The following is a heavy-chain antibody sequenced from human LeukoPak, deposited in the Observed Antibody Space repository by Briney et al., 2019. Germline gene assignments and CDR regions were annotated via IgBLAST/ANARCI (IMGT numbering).Heavy chain of an antibody. D-gene: IGHD2-2*01. CDR2: INHSGST. CDR1: GDSFSGFY. Sequence: SETLSLTCAVYGDSFSGFYWSWIRQPPGKGLEWIGEINHSGSTNYNPSLRSRVTISADTSKNQFSLSLNSVTAADTAVYYCARGPLGYCSSSSCHGPDYWGQGTLVTVSS. V-gene: IGHV4-34*01. J-gene: IGHJ4*02. CDR3: ARGPLGYCSSSSCHGPDY.